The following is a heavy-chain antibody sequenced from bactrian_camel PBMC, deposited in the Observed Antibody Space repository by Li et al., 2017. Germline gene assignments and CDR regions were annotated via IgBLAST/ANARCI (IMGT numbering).Heavy chain of an antibody. CDR2: ISPSSATT. J-gene: IGHJ4*01. V-gene: IGHV3S1*01. D-gene: IGHD3*01. CDR1: GFTFSSYW. Sequence: HVQLVESGGGLVQPGESLRLSCVASGFTFSSYWMYWVRQAPGKVKGIEWLSSISPSSATTRYAESVKGRFTISRDNAKDTLYLQMNSLKIEDTAVYYCALGSSRQATMTARGKGTQVTVS.